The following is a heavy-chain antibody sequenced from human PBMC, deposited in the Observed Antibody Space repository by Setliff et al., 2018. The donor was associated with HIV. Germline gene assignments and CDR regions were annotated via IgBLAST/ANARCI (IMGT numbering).Heavy chain of an antibody. J-gene: IGHJ4*02. CDR3: ARAPFYYGSGSYQTFDY. CDR2: IYTSGST. Sequence: SETLSLTCTVSGGSISSGSYYWSWIRQPAGKGLEWIGRIYTSGSTNYNPSLESRVTISVDTSRNQFSLKLSSVTAADTAVYYCARAPFYYGSGSYQTFDYWGQGTLVTVSS. V-gene: IGHV4-61*02. CDR1: GGSISSGSYY. D-gene: IGHD3-10*01.